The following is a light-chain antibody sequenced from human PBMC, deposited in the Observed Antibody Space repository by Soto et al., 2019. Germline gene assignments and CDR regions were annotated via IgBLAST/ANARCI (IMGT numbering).Light chain of an antibody. CDR2: ANN. CDR1: NSNIGSET. CDR3: PSWDDSLKALV. Sequence: QSVLTQPPSASGTPGQRVTISCSGSNSNIGSETVNWYQQVPGTAPKLLIYANNQRPSGVPDRFSVSKSGTSASLAIGGLQSEHEPDYYCPSWDDSLKALVFGGGTKLTVL. V-gene: IGLV1-44*01. J-gene: IGLJ3*02.